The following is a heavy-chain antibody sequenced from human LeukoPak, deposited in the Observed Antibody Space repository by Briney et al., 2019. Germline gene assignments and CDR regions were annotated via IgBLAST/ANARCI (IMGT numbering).Heavy chain of an antibody. CDR3: ARGGGYYNFWSGDYYHYYYYMDV. J-gene: IGHJ6*03. V-gene: IGHV3-74*01. D-gene: IGHD3-3*01. CDR1: GLTFSGYW. Sequence: GGXLRLSCAASGLTFSGYWMHWVRQAPGKGGGGVSRINSEGRSTNYADSVKGGFTFYREKDKKTQYMQMNRLRDEDTAVYYCARGGGYYNFWSGDYYHYYYYMDVWGKGTTVTVSS. CDR2: INSEGRST.